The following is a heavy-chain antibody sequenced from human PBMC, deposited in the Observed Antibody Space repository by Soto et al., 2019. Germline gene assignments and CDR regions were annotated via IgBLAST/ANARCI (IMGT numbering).Heavy chain of an antibody. CDR3: ARDLKSPDFTGSTDYRDLNDV. CDR1: GYTFTSYA. D-gene: IGHD3-3*01. V-gene: IGHV1-3*01. CDR2: INAGNGKT. Sequence: GASVKVSCKASGYTFTSYAVHWVRRAPGERLEWMGWINAGNGKTKYSQNFQGRGTITRDTSASTAYMELSRLRSDDTAVYYCARDLKSPDFTGSTDYRDLNDVCAQGTSDIGSS. J-gene: IGHJ6*02.